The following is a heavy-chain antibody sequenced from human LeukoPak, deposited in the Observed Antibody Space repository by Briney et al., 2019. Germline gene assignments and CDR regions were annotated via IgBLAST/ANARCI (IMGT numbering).Heavy chain of an antibody. CDR1: GYTFTSYD. Sequence: ASVKVSCKASGYTFTSYDINWVRQATGQGLEWMGWMNPNSGNTGYAQRFQGRVTMTRDTSINTAYMELRSLRAEDTALYYCAKGVSWGSSWSYYYGMDVWGQGTTVTVSS. CDR3: AKGVSWGSSWSYYYGMDV. V-gene: IGHV1-8*01. D-gene: IGHD6-13*01. CDR2: MNPNSGNT. J-gene: IGHJ6*02.